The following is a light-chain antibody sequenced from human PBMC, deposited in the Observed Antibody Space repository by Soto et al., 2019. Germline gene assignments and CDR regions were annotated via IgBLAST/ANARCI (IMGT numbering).Light chain of an antibody. CDR2: SAS. CDR1: QSVNNN. V-gene: IGKV3-15*01. Sequence: EIVMTQSPVTLSVSPGERATLSCTASQSVNNNVAWYQQKPGHTPRLLIYSASIGATGTPARFSGSGSGSDFTLTISYLEPEDFAVYYCQQGGNWPLTCGQGTRLEIK. J-gene: IGKJ5*01. CDR3: QQGGNWPLT.